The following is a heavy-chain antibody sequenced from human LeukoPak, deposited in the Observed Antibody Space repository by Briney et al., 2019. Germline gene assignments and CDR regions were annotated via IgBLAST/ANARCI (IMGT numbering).Heavy chain of an antibody. J-gene: IGHJ4*02. CDR1: GFTVSSTY. D-gene: IGHD5-24*01. V-gene: IGHV3-53*04. Sequence: GGSLRLSCAASGFTVSSTYMRWVRQAPGKGLEGVSVFYSGGQTYYADSVKGRFTISRHNSKNTLYLQMNSLRTEDTAVYYCARAGEGYSYEYYFDYWGQGTLVTVSS. CDR3: ARAGEGYSYEYYFDY. CDR2: FYSGGQT.